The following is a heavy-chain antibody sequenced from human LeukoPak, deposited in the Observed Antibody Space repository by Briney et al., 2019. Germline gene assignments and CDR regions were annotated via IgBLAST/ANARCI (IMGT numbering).Heavy chain of an antibody. CDR1: GFIFRDYY. J-gene: IGHJ4*02. V-gene: IGHV3-11*05. Sequence: GGSLRLSCAAAGFIFRDYYISWIRQVPGKGPEWVSYISGSSSYTNYADSVKGRFTISRDNAKNSLYLQMNSLRAEDTAVYYCARDRSSSSWFDYWGQGTLVTVSS. CDR2: ISGSSSYT. CDR3: ARDRSSSSWFDY. D-gene: IGHD2-2*01.